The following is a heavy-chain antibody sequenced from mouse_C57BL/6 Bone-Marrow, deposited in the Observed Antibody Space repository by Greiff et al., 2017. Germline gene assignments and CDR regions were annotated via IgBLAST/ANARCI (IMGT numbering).Heavy chain of an antibody. V-gene: IGHV1-4*01. CDR1: GYTFTSYT. J-gene: IGHJ2*01. CDR3: ANLRNYFDY. D-gene: IGHD3-2*02. Sequence: VKLVESGAELARPGASVKMSCKASGYTFTSYTMHWVKQRPGQGLEWIGYINPSSGYNKYNQKFKDKATLTADKSSSTAYMQLSSLTSEDSAVYYCANLRNYFDYWGQGTTLTVSS. CDR2: INPSSGYN.